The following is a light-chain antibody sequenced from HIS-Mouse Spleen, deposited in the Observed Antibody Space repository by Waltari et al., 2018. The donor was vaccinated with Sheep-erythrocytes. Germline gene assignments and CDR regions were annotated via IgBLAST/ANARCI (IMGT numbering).Light chain of an antibody. V-gene: IGKV2-28*01. CDR2: LGS. J-gene: IGKJ3*01. CDR3: MQALQTPIFT. Sequence: DIVMTQSPLSLPVTPGEPASISCRSSQSLLHSNGYNYLDWYLPKPGQSPQLLIYLGSDRAHGVPDRFSGSGSGTDFTLKISRVEAEDVGVYYCMQALQTPIFTFGPGTKVDIK. CDR1: QSLLHSNGYNY.